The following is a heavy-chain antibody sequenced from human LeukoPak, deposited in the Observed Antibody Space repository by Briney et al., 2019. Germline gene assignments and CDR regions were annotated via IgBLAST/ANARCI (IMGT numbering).Heavy chain of an antibody. J-gene: IGHJ4*02. D-gene: IGHD6-19*01. V-gene: IGHV4-59*01. CDR1: GGSFDNYY. Sequence: SETLSLTCTVSGGSFDNYYWSWIRQPPGKGLEWIGYIYDSGTTNYNPSLKSRVTISVDTATNQFSLKLRSATAADTAVYYCARLGLVAVAGDRPYYFDYWGQGTLVTVSS. CDR2: IYDSGTT. CDR3: ARLGLVAVAGDRPYYFDY.